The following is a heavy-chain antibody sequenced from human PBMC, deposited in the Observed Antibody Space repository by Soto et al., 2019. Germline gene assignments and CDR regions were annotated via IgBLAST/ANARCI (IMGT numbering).Heavy chain of an antibody. CDR1: GFTFSSYW. V-gene: IGHV3-74*01. D-gene: IGHD6-13*01. J-gene: IGHJ4*02. Sequence: LGGSLRLSCAASGFTFSSYWMHWVRQARGKGLVWVSRINSDGSSTSYADSVKGRFTISRDNTKNTLYLQMNSLRAEDTAVYYCARAPRTIAAAGTVDYWGQGTLVTVSS. CDR2: INSDGSST. CDR3: ARAPRTIAAAGTVDY.